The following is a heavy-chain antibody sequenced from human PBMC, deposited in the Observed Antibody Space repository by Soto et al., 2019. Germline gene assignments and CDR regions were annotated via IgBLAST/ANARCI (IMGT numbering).Heavy chain of an antibody. V-gene: IGHV3-21*01. CDR2: ISSSSSYI. D-gene: IGHD6-19*01. CDR1: GFTFSSYA. CDR3: AREPPGIAVAGSHGQYYYYYGMDV. J-gene: IGHJ6*02. Sequence: GGSLRLSCAASGFTFSSYAMHWVRQAPGKGLEWVSSISSSSSYIYYADSVKGRFTISRDNAKNSLYLQMNSLRAEDTAVYYCAREPPGIAVAGSHGQYYYYYGMDVWGQGTTVTVSS.